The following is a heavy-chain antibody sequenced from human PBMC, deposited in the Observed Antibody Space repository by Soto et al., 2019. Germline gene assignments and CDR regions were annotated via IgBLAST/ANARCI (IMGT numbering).Heavy chain of an antibody. D-gene: IGHD2-15*01. J-gene: IGHJ6*02. CDR3: ARRDREDIAVVVGVRPGEYGVDV. Sequence: QVQLVESGGGVVQPGRSLRLSGAASGFTFRSYARHWVRQAPGKGRECVAVISYDGSNKFYRDYVKGRFTISRDNSKNTLYLQINSLRYEDTAVYYCARRDREDIAVVVGVRPGEYGVDVWGQGTTVTVSS. CDR1: GFTFRSYA. CDR2: ISYDGSNK. V-gene: IGHV3-30-3*01.